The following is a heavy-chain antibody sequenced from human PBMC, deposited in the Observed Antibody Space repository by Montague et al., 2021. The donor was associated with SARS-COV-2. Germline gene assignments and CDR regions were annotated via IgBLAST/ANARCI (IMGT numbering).Heavy chain of an antibody. Sequence: SETLSLTCAVYGGSFSGYCWSWIRQPPGKGLEWIGEVTHRGSTNYNPSLKSPVTISVDTSNNQFSLKLSSVTAADTAVYYCARVPLHGVATSSPFDFWGQGTPVTASS. CDR2: VTHRGST. CDR3: ARVPLHGVATSSPFDF. D-gene: IGHD3-3*01. CDR1: GGSFSGYC. V-gene: IGHV4-34*01. J-gene: IGHJ4*02.